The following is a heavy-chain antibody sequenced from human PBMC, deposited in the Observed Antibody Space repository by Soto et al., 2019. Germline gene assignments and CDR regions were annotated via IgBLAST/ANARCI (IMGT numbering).Heavy chain of an antibody. J-gene: IGHJ6*03. CDR1: GFTFDTYA. Sequence: EVQLLESGGGLVQPGGSLRLSCAASGFTFDTYAMSWVRQAPGKGLEWVSAISGSGATTYYADSVKGRFTISRDNSKNTLYLQMTSMRAEDTAVYHCAKLECSGGSCYSGRLVDYFDYYMDVWGKGTTVTVSS. CDR3: AKLECSGGSCYSGRLVDYFDYYMDV. CDR2: ISGSGATT. D-gene: IGHD2-15*01. V-gene: IGHV3-23*01.